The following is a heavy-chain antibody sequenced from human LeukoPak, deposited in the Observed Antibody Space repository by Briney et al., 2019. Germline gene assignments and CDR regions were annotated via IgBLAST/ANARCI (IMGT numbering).Heavy chain of an antibody. V-gene: IGHV1-46*01. CDR3: ARPRYYELDGFDI. CDR2: INPSGGST. J-gene: IGHJ3*02. Sequence: ASVKVSCKASGYTFTNYYMHWVRQAPGQGLEWMGIINPSGGSTRYAQKVQGRVTMTRDTSTSTVYMELSSLRSEDTAVYYCARPRYYELDGFDIWGQGTMVTVSS. D-gene: IGHD3-22*01. CDR1: GYTFTNYY.